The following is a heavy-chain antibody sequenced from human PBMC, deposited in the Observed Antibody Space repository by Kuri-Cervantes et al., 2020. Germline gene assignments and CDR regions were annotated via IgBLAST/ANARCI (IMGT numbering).Heavy chain of an antibody. D-gene: IGHD2-2*01. CDR2: IYYSGST. J-gene: IGHJ3*02. V-gene: IGHV4-39*07. CDR3: ARGPRRKSKYAFDI. CDR1: GGASISSLYS. Sequence: SETLSLTCTVSGGASISSLYSWGRIRQPPGKGLEWIGFIYYSGSTNYNPSLKSRVTISVDTSKNQFSLKLSSVTAADTAVYYCARGPRRKSKYAFDIWGQGTMVTVSS.